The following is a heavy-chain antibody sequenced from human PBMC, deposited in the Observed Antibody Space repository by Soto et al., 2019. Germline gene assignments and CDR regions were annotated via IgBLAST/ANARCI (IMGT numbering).Heavy chain of an antibody. Sequence: PGGSLRLSCAASAFSFSTSWMHWVRQAPGEGLVWVSRINPDGRTINYADSVKGRFTISRDNAKNTLYLQMNSLRAEDTAIYYCTKENSPMQSGYGAFDIWGPGTMLT. CDR3: TKENSPMQSGYGAFDI. D-gene: IGHD5-12*01. CDR1: AFSFSTSW. CDR2: INPDGRTI. J-gene: IGHJ3*02. V-gene: IGHV3-74*01.